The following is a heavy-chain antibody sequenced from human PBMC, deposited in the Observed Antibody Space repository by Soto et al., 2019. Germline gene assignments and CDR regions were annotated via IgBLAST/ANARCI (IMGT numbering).Heavy chain of an antibody. J-gene: IGHJ4*02. CDR3: ARAPYSSGWWGFDY. D-gene: IGHD6-19*01. V-gene: IGHV3-74*01. CDR1: GLTFSSYW. Sequence: EVQLVESGGGLVQPGGSLRLSCAASGLTFSSYWMHWVRQAPGKGLVWVSRISTDGSVTTYADSVKGRFTISRDNAKNTLYLQMNSLRTEDTAVYYCARAPYSSGWWGFDYWCQGTLVTVSS. CDR2: ISTDGSVT.